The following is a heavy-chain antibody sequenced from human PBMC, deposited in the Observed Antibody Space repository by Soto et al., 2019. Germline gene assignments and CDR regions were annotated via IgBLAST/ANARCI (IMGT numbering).Heavy chain of an antibody. Sequence: PSETLSLTCTVSGGSVSSGSYYWSWIRQPPGQGLEWLGYIYYSGSTNYNPSLKSRVTISVDTSKNQFSLKLNSVTAGDTAVYYCARGAVVVTAILPDYWGQGILVTVSS. V-gene: IGHV4-61*01. CDR3: ARGAVVVTAILPDY. D-gene: IGHD2-21*02. J-gene: IGHJ4*02. CDR2: IYYSGST. CDR1: GGSVSSGSYY.